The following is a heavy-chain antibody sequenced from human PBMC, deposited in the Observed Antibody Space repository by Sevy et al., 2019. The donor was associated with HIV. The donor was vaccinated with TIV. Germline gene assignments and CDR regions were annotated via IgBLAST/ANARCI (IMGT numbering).Heavy chain of an antibody. V-gene: IGHV1-69*13. J-gene: IGHJ6*02. CDR1: GGTFSSYA. Sequence: ASVKVSCKASGGTFSSYAISWVRQAPGQGLEWMGGIIPIFGTANYAQKFQGRVTITADESTSTAYMELSSLRSEDTAVYYCASLKGMGYSYHYYYYGMDVWGQGTTVTVSS. CDR3: ASLKGMGYSYHYYYYGMDV. CDR2: IIPIFGTA. D-gene: IGHD5-18*01.